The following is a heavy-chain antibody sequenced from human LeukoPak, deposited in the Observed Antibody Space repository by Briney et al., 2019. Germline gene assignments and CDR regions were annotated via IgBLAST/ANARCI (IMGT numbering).Heavy chain of an antibody. D-gene: IGHD3-22*01. CDR3: AKVWIGSTGYYFDY. CDR2: VSGDSTNT. V-gene: IGHV3-23*01. Sequence: PGGSLRLSCAASGFTFSSYWMSWVRQAPGKGLEWVSAVSGDSTNTYYADSVKGRFTISRDNSKNALYLQMNSLRAEDAALYYCAKVWIGSTGYYFDYWGQGTLVTVSS. CDR1: GFTFSSYW. J-gene: IGHJ4*02.